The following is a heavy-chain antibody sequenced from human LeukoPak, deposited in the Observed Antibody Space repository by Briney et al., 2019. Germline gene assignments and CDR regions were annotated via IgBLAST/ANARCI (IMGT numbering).Heavy chain of an antibody. D-gene: IGHD6-19*01. CDR3: VRDLGSSGWYDTFDT. Sequence: GRSLRLSCAASGFTFSNYWMHWVRQAPGKGLMWVSRIKSDGSRSTYADSVKGRFTISRVNAKKMLFLQMNSLTVDDTAMYFCVRDLGSSGWYDTFDTWGQGTRVTVSS. CDR2: IKSDGSRS. J-gene: IGHJ3*02. CDR1: GFTFSNYW. V-gene: IGHV3-74*03.